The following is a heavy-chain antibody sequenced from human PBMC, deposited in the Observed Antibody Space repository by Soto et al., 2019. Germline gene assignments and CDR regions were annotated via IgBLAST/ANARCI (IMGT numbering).Heavy chain of an antibody. J-gene: IGHJ5*02. Sequence: QVQLVQSGAEVKKPGSSVKVSCKASGGTFSSYAISWVRQAPGQGLEWMGGIIPIFGTANYAQKFQGRVTSPADESTSTADMELSSLRSEDTAVYYCARSMGMIVVVPFDPWGQGTLVTVSS. V-gene: IGHV1-69*12. D-gene: IGHD3-22*01. CDR1: GGTFSSYA. CDR3: ARSMGMIVVVPFDP. CDR2: IIPIFGTA.